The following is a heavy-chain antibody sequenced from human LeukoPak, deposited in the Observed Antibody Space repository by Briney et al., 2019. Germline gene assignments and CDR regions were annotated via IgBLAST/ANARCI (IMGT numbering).Heavy chain of an antibody. J-gene: IGHJ4*02. CDR1: GFTFSSYG. CDR2: ISYDGSNK. V-gene: IGHV3-30*18. D-gene: IGHD3-10*01. Sequence: GGSLRLSCAASGFTFSSYGMHWVRQAPGKGLEWVAVISYDGSNKYYADSVKGRFTISRDNSKNTLYLQMNSLRAEDTAVYYCAKVGHYHDFDYWGQGTLVTVSS. CDR3: AKVGHYHDFDY.